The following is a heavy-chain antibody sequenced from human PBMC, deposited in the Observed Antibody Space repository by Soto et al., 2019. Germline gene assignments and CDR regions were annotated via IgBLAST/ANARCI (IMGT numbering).Heavy chain of an antibody. J-gene: IGHJ4*02. CDR2: MSTSGSSA. D-gene: IGHD3-22*01. CDR3: ARGAYYYDSSGLSY. Sequence: PGGSLRLSCAASGFTFTTYAMGWVRQAPGKGLEWVSSMSTSGSSAYYADSVKGRFTLSRDNAKNSLYLQMNSLRAEYTAVYYCARGAYYYDSSGLSYWGQGTLVTVSS. V-gene: IGHV3-23*01. CDR1: GFTFTTYA.